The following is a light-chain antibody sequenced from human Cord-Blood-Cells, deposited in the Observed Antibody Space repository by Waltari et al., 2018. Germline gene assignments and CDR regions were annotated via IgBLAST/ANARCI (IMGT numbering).Light chain of an antibody. CDR3: CSYAGSSTVV. V-gene: IGLV2-23*01. CDR2: EGS. CDR1: SSDVGSYNL. Sequence: QSALTQPASVSGSPGQSITISCPGTSSDVGSYNLVSWYQQHPGKAPKLMIYEGSKRPSGVSNRFSGSKSGNTASLPISGLQAEDEADYYCCSYAGSSTVVFGGGTKLTVL. J-gene: IGLJ2*01.